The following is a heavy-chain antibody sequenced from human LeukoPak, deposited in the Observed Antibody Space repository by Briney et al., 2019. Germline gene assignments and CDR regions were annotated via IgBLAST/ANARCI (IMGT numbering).Heavy chain of an antibody. CDR3: ARSETHHRGVGARGFDY. D-gene: IGHD1-26*01. J-gene: IGHJ4*02. V-gene: IGHV3-48*04. Sequence: GGSLRLSCAATGFTFSSYSMNWVRQAPGKGLEWVSYISSSSSTIYYADSVKGRFTISRDNAKNSLYLQMNSLRAEDTAVYYCARSETHHRGVGARGFDYWGQGTLVTVSS. CDR2: ISSSSSTI. CDR1: GFTFSSYS.